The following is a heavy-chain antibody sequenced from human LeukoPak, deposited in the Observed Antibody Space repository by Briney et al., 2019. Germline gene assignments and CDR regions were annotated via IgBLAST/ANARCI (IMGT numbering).Heavy chain of an antibody. Sequence: SETLSLTCAVYGGSFSGYYWSWIRQPPGKGLEWIGEINYSGSTNYNPSLKSRVTISVDTSKNQLSLKLSSVTAADTAVYYCARTQVVVAATWNSEFDPWGQGTLVTVSS. V-gene: IGHV4-34*01. CDR3: ARTQVVVAATWNSEFDP. J-gene: IGHJ5*02. CDR1: GGSFSGYY. D-gene: IGHD2-15*01. CDR2: INYSGST.